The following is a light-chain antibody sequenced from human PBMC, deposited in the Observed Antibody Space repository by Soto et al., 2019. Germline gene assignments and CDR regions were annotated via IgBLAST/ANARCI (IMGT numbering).Light chain of an antibody. CDR3: SSDAGSNNYV. Sequence: QSVLTQPPSASGSPGQSVTISCTGTSSDVGGYNYVSWYQQHPGKAPKLMIYGVIKRPSGVPDRFSGSKSGNTASLTVSGLQAEEDAYYCCSSDAGSNNYVFGGGTQLTVL. CDR1: SSDVGGYNY. CDR2: GVI. J-gene: IGLJ2*01. V-gene: IGLV2-8*01.